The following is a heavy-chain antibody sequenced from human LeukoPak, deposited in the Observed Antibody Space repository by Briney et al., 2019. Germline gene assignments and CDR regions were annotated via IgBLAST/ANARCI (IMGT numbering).Heavy chain of an antibody. J-gene: IGHJ4*02. CDR3: ARPSLYSSGWYYLDY. D-gene: IGHD6-19*01. V-gene: IGHV1-18*01. CDR2: ISAYNGNT. CDR1: GYTFTSYG. Sequence: ASVKVSCKGSGYTFTSYGISWVRQAPGQGLEWMGWISAYNGNTNYAQKLQGRVTMTTDTSTSTAYMELRSLRSDDTAVYYCARPSLYSSGWYYLDYWGQGTLVTVSS.